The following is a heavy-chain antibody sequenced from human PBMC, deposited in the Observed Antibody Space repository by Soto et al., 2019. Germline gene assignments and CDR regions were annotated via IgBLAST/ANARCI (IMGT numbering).Heavy chain of an antibody. J-gene: IGHJ4*02. CDR2: VHYTGST. Sequence: HVQLQESGPGLGKHSDTLSLTCTVSGGSVNSYFWSWIRQPQGKGLEWIGHVHYTGSTSYNPSLKSRVDISIDTSKNQFYLKLNSVTAADTALYYCARRLGGGFDYWGQGTLVTVSS. CDR3: ARRLGGGFDY. V-gene: IGHV4-59*02. D-gene: IGHD3-16*01. CDR1: GGSVNSYF.